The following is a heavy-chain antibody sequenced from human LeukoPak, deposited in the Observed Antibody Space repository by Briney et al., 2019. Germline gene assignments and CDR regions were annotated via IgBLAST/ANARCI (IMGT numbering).Heavy chain of an antibody. CDR3: AREGWLHTRYYYYMDV. CDR2: ISSSGSTI. D-gene: IGHD5-12*01. Sequence: PGGSLRLSCAASGFTFSDYYMSWIRQAPGKGLEWVSYISSSGSTIYYADSVKGRFTISRDNAKNSLYLQMNSLRAEDTAVYYCAREGWLHTRYYYYMDVWGKGTTVTISS. CDR1: GFTFSDYY. V-gene: IGHV3-11*04. J-gene: IGHJ6*03.